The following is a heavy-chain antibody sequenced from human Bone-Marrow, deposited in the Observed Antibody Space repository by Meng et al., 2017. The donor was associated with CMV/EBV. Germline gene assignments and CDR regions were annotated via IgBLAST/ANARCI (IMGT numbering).Heavy chain of an antibody. CDR1: GGTFSSYA. V-gene: IGHV1-69*05. CDR3: VRAPSIAAPFDY. CDR2: IIPIFGTA. Sequence: SVKVSCKASGGTFSSYAISWVRQAPEQGLEWMGGIIPIFGTANYAQKFQGRVTINTDESTTTAYMELSSLRSEDTAVYYCVRAPSIAAPFDYWGHGTLVTVSS. J-gene: IGHJ4*01. D-gene: IGHD6-6*01.